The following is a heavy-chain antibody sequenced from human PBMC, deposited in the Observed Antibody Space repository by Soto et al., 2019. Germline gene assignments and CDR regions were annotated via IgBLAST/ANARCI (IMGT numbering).Heavy chain of an antibody. D-gene: IGHD5-12*01. V-gene: IGHV5-10-1*01. CDR1: GYSFTSYW. CDR3: ARAEYDYRPPQSYGMDV. J-gene: IGHJ6*02. CDR2: IDPSDSYT. Sequence: PGESLKISCKGSGYSFTSYWISWVRQMPGKGLEWMGRIDPSDSYTNYSPSFQGHVTISADKSISTAYLQWSSLKASGTAMYYCARAEYDYRPPQSYGMDVWGQGTTVTVSS.